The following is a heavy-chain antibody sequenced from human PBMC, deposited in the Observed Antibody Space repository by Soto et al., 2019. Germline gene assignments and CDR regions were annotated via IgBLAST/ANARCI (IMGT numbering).Heavy chain of an antibody. Sequence: GGSLRLSCAASGFTFSSYGMHWVRQAPGKGLEWVAVISYDGSNKYYADSVKGRFTISRDNSKNTLYLQMNSLRAEDTAVYYCAKVSGSWGQGTLVTVSS. CDR2: ISYDGSNK. D-gene: IGHD6-25*01. J-gene: IGHJ5*02. CDR1: GFTFSSYG. CDR3: AKVSGS. V-gene: IGHV3-30*18.